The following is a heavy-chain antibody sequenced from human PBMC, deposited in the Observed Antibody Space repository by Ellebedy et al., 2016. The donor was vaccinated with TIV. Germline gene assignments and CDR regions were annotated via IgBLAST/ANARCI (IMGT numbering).Heavy chain of an antibody. D-gene: IGHD6-6*01. CDR1: GFTFSSYS. J-gene: IGHJ4*02. Sequence: GGSLRLXXAASGFTFSSYSMNWVRQAPGKGLEWVSSISSSSSYIYYADSVKGRFTISRDNAKNSLYLQMNSLRAEDTAVYYCARRGGSSIAAREDYWGQGTLVTVSS. V-gene: IGHV3-21*01. CDR3: ARRGGSSIAAREDY. CDR2: ISSSSSYI.